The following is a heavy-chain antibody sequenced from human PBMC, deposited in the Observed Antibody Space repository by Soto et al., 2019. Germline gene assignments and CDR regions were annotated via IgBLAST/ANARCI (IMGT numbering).Heavy chain of an antibody. CDR1: GGSISSSSYY. CDR3: ARSYPLRFYYMDV. D-gene: IGHD3-3*01. J-gene: IGHJ6*03. CDR2: IYYSGST. Sequence: QLQLQESGPGLVKPSETLSLTCTVCGGSISSSSYYWGWIRQPPGKGLEWIGSIYYSGSTYYNPSLKSRVTISVDTSKNQFSLKLSSVTAADTAVYSCARSYPLRFYYMDVWGKGTTVTVSS. V-gene: IGHV4-39*01.